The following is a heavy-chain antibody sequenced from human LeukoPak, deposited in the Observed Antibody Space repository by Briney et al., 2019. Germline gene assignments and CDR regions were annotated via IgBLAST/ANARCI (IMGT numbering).Heavy chain of an antibody. CDR1: VYTFTSYG. V-gene: IGHV1-18*01. J-gene: IGHJ3*02. CDR2: ISAYNGNT. D-gene: IGHD1-1*01. CDR3: GVPQPDAFDI. Sequence: ASVKVSCKASVYTFTSYGISWVRQAPGQGLEWMGWISAYNGNTNYAQKLQGRVTMTTDTSTSTAYMELRSLRSDDTAVYYCGVPQPDAFDIWGQGTMVTVSS.